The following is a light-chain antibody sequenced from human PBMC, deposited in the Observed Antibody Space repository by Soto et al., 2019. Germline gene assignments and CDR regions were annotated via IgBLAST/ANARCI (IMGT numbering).Light chain of an antibody. CDR3: QQYNSYSWT. V-gene: IGKV1-5*03. J-gene: IGKJ1*01. Sequence: DIQLTQSPSFLSASLGDRFTITCRASQSISSWLAWYQQKPGKAPKLLIYKASSLESGVPSRFSGSGSGTEFTLTISSLQPDDFATYYCQQYNSYSWTFGQGTKVDIK. CDR1: QSISSW. CDR2: KAS.